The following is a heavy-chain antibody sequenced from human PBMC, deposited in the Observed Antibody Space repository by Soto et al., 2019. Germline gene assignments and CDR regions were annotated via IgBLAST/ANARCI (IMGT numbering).Heavy chain of an antibody. CDR3: ARGPGDYYYGSGRSYYYYGMDV. D-gene: IGHD3-10*01. Sequence: ASVKVSCKASVYTFTSYYMHWVRQAPGQGLEWMGIINPSGGSTRYAQKSQGRVTNTPDESTSTAYMELSSLRSEDTAVYYCARGPGDYYYGSGRSYYYYGMDVWGQGTTVTVSS. CDR2: INPSGGST. CDR1: VYTFTSYY. V-gene: IGHV1-46*01. J-gene: IGHJ6*02.